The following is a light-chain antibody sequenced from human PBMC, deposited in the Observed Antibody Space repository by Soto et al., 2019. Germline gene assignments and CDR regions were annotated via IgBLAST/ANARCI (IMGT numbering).Light chain of an antibody. CDR1: QSVTSSY. V-gene: IGKV3-20*01. J-gene: IGKJ4*01. CDR2: GAS. Sequence: EIVLTQSPGTLSLSPGERATLSCRASQSVTSSYLAWYQQKPGQAPRLLIYGASSRATGIPDRFSGSGSGTDFTLTISRLEPEDFAVSYWQQYGNSPLTFGGGTKVEIK. CDR3: QQYGNSPLT.